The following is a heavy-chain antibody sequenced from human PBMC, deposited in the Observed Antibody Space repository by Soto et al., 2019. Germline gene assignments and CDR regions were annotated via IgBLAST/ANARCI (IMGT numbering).Heavy chain of an antibody. V-gene: IGHV1-18*01. CDR2: ISANNGNT. CDR3: AREVVLVDGRWFEP. Sequence: ASVKVSCKASGYTFTSYGITWVRQAPGQGLEWMGWISANNGNTNYAQRLQGRVTMTTDTSTSTAYMELRSLRSDDTAIYYCAREVVLVDGRWFEPWGQGTLVTVSS. CDR1: GYTFTSYG. D-gene: IGHD2-2*01. J-gene: IGHJ5*02.